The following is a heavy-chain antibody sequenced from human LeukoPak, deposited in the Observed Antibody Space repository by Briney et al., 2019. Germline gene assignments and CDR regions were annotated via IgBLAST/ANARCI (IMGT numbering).Heavy chain of an antibody. Sequence: GGSLRLSCAASGFTFSSYAMHWVRQAPGKGLEWVAVISYDGSNKYYADSVKGRFTISRDNSKNTLYLQMNSLRAEDTAVYYCARDRAIVVVTATGDYWGQGTLATVSS. CDR3: ARDRAIVVVTATGDY. D-gene: IGHD2-21*02. V-gene: IGHV3-30-3*01. J-gene: IGHJ4*02. CDR2: ISYDGSNK. CDR1: GFTFSSYA.